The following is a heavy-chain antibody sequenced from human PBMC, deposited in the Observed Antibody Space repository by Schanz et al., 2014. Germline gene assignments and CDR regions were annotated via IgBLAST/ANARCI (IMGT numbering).Heavy chain of an antibody. Sequence: EVQLVESGGGLVKPGGSLRLSCGVSGFTASSHSMNWVRQAPGKGLEWVSYISGSSRTIYYAGSMKGRFTVSRDNAENALYLQMNSLRAEDTGLDFCARGGSGSHYRLDYWGQGTLVTVSS. CDR3: ARGGSGSHYRLDY. V-gene: IGHV3-48*01. D-gene: IGHD1-26*01. CDR1: GFTASSHS. J-gene: IGHJ4*02. CDR2: ISGSSRTI.